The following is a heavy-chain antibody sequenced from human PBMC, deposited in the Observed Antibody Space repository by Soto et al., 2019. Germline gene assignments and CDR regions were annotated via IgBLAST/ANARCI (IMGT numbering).Heavy chain of an antibody. V-gene: IGHV4-59*01. CDR1: GDSISGYY. D-gene: IGHD3-3*01. CDR2: TYYTGRT. CDR3: ARNQAGIFFGLPTHLYYLDF. J-gene: IGHJ6*03. Sequence: SETLSLTCTVFGDSISGYYWSWIRQAPGKGLEWIGYTYYTGRTDHNPSLKSRVTMSVDTSKNKFSLELTSVTAADTAVYYCARNQAGIFFGLPTHLYYLDFCGQGSTVTVSS.